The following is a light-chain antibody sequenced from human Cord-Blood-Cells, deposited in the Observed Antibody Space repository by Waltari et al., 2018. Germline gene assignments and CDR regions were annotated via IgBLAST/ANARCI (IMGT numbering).Light chain of an antibody. CDR2: AAS. J-gene: IGKJ1*01. V-gene: IGKV1-39*01. CDR3: QQSYSTPPT. Sequence: DIQMTQSPSSLSASVGDRVTITCRASNSISSYLNWYQQKPGKAPKLLIYAASSLQSGVPSRFSSSGSGTDFTLTISSLQPEDFATYYCQQSYSTPPTFGQGTKVEIK. CDR1: NSISSY.